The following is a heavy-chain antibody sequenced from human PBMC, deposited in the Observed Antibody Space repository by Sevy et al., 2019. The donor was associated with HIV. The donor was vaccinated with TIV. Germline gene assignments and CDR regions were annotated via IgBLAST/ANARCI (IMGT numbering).Heavy chain of an antibody. V-gene: IGHV3-30*04. CDR2: LSHDEINK. D-gene: IGHD3-16*01. CDR3: ARDLPHLLPWELSRGSDF. Sequence: GGSLRLSCTAYGFTFSNYAVHWVRQAPGKGLEWVAILSHDEINKDFADSVRGRFSISRETSKNTIYLQMNSLRPEDTAVYYCARDLPHLLPWELSRGSDFWGQGTLVTVSS. J-gene: IGHJ4*02. CDR1: GFTFSNYA.